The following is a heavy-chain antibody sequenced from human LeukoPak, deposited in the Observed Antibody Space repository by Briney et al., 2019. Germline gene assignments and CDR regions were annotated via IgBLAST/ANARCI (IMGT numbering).Heavy chain of an antibody. V-gene: IGHV3-30*18. CDR3: AKAGGYYPILFDY. CDR1: GFTFSSYG. Sequence: GGSLRLSCAASGFTFSSYGMHWVRQAPGKGLEWVAVISYDGSNKYYADSVKGRFTISRDNSKNTLYLQMNSLRAEDTAVYYCAKAGGYYPILFDYWGQGTLVTVSS. CDR2: ISYDGSNK. J-gene: IGHJ4*02. D-gene: IGHD3-10*01.